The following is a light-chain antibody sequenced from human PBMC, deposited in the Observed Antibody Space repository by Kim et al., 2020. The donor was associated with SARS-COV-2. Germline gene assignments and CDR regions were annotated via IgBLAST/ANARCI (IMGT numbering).Light chain of an antibody. V-gene: IGKV3D-11*01. CDR1: QGVGNS. J-gene: IGKJ4*01. CDR2: ETS. CDR3: QQRYDWPLT. Sequence: LSPGERATLSCRASQGVGNSLAWFQQKPGQAPRLLIFETSNRDTGIPARFSGSGSGTGFTLTISSLEPEDFAVYYCQQRYDWPLTFGGGTKVDIK.